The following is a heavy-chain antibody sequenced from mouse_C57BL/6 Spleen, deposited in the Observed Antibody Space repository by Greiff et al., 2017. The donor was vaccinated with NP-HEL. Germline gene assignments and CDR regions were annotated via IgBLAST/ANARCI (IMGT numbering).Heavy chain of an antibody. V-gene: IGHV1-52*01. CDR1: GYTFTSYW. CDR2: IDPSDSET. CDR3: ARTGTYYFDY. J-gene: IGHJ2*01. D-gene: IGHD4-1*01. Sequence: VQLQQPGAELVRPGSSVKLSCKASGYTFTSYWMHWVKQRPIQGLEWIGNIDPSDSETHYNQKFKDKATLTVDKSSSTAYMQLSSLTSEDAAVYYCARTGTYYFDYWGQGTTLTVSS.